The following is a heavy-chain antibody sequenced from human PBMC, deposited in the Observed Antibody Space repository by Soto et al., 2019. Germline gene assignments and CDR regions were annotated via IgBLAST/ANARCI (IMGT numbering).Heavy chain of an antibody. CDR1: GGSXXXXSYY. Sequence: SETLSLTCTVSGGSXXXXSYYWGWXXQPPGXGLEWIGSIYYSGSTYYNPSLKSRVTISVDTSKNQFSLKLSSVTAADTAVYYCARGSVGGSSSWSHYYYYGMDVWGQGTTVTVSS. CDR2: IYYSGST. J-gene: IGHJ6*02. CDR3: ARGSVGGSSSWSHYYYYGMDV. V-gene: IGHV4-39*01. D-gene: IGHD6-13*01.